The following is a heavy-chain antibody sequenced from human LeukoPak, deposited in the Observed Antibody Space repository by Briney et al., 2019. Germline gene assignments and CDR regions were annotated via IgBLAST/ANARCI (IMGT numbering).Heavy chain of an antibody. CDR2: IIPILGIA. CDR1: GGTFSSYA. D-gene: IGHD6-6*01. Sequence: ASVKVSCKASGGTFSSYAISWVRQAPGQGLEWMGRIIPILGIANYAQKFQGRVTITADKSTSTAYMELSSLRSEDTAVYYCARSSSRGGFNWFDPWGQGTLVTVSS. CDR3: ARSSSRGGFNWFDP. V-gene: IGHV1-69*04. J-gene: IGHJ5*02.